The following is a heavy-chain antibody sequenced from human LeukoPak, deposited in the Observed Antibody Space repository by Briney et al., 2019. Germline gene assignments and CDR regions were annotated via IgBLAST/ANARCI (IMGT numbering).Heavy chain of an antibody. D-gene: IGHD6-19*01. J-gene: IGHJ3*02. CDR1: GYSISSGYY. CDR2: VYHSGIT. CDR3: ARGGQWLVLSAFDI. V-gene: IGHV4-38-2*02. Sequence: PSETLSLTCTVSGYSISSGYYWGWIRQPPGKGLEWIGSVYHSGITYYNPSLKSRVTISVETSKNQFSLKLSSVTAADTAVYYCARGGQWLVLSAFDIWGQGTMVTVSS.